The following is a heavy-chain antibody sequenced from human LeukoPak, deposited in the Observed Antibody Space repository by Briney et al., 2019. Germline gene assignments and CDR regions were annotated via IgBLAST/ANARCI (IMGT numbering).Heavy chain of an antibody. Sequence: KPSETLSLTCTVSGGTISPYYLSWIRQPPGKGLEWIGSIYYSGSTKYNTSLVSRVTISVDTSKNQFSLKLSFVTAADTAVYYCARLSSSGYSAPHYFHYWGQGTLVTVSS. CDR3: ARLSSSGYSAPHYFHY. D-gene: IGHD3-22*01. J-gene: IGHJ4*02. CDR2: IYYSGST. V-gene: IGHV4-59*08. CDR1: GGTISPYY.